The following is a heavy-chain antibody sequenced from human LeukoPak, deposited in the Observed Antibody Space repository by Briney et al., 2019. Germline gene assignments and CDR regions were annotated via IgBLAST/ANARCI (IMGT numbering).Heavy chain of an antibody. CDR2: SVPIFGTA. CDR1: GGSFRDYT. Sequence: EASVKVSCKTSGGSFRDYTISWVRQAPGQGLEWMGRSVPIFGTANYAHKFQGRVTLSTDESSSTAYMELSSLRSEDTAIYYYARGAGYLHLRAVYFDFWGQGTLITVSS. J-gene: IGHJ4*02. V-gene: IGHV1-69*05. CDR3: ARGAGYLHLRAVYFDF. D-gene: IGHD5-24*01.